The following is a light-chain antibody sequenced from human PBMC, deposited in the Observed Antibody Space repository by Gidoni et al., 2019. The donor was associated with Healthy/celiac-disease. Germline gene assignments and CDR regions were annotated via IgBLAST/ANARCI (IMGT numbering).Light chain of an antibody. V-gene: IGKV3-20*01. J-gene: IGKJ4*01. CDR2: GAS. Sequence: EIVLTQSPGTLSLSQGERATLSCRASQSVSSSYLAWYQQKPGPAPRLLIYGASSMATGLPDRLSGSGSGKDFTLTISRLEPEDFAVYYCQQYGIPRGLTFGGXTKVEIK. CDR1: QSVSSSY. CDR3: QQYGIPRGLT.